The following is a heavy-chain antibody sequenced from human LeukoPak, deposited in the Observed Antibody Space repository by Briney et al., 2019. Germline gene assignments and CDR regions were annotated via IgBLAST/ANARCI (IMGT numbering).Heavy chain of an antibody. Sequence: ASVKVSCKASGYTFTSYAMHWVRQAPGQRLEWMGWINAGSGNTKYSQKFQGRVTITRDTSESTAYMELSSLRSEDTAVYYCASSGWYGAGSFDYWGQGTLVTVSS. D-gene: IGHD6-19*01. CDR1: GYTFTSYA. J-gene: IGHJ4*02. CDR2: INAGSGNT. CDR3: ASSGWYGAGSFDY. V-gene: IGHV1-3*01.